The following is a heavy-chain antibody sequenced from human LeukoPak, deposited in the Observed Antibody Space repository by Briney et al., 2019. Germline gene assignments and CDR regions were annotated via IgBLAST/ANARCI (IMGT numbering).Heavy chain of an antibody. CDR1: GGSFSEYY. CDR3: ARGGIAAAGTGVIDP. D-gene: IGHD6-13*01. V-gene: IGHV4-34*01. Sequence: SETLSLTCAVYGGSFSEYYWSWIRQAPGKGLEWVGEINHSGDTNYNPSLKSRVIISVDTSKNQISLKVTSVTAADTAVYYCARGGIAAAGTGVIDPWGQGTLVTVSS. J-gene: IGHJ5*02. CDR2: INHSGDT.